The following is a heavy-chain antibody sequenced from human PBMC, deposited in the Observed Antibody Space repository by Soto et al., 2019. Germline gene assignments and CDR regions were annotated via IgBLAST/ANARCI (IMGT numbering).Heavy chain of an antibody. J-gene: IGHJ5*02. CDR1: GFRFKSVV. CDR2: TSYDGNNK. CDR3: ARWATTGGIDL. D-gene: IGHD3-16*01. V-gene: IGHV3-30*19. Sequence: QLQLVESGGGVVQPGTSLRLSCAASGFRFKSVVMHWVRQAPGKGLEWVAFTSYDGNNKDYGDSVKGRFTVSRDNPQNTLPLQMAFLRPEDTALYYCARWATTGGIDLWGQGTLVSVSS.